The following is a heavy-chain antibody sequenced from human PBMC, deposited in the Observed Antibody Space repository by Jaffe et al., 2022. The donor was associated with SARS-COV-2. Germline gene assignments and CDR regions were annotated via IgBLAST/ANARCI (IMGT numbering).Heavy chain of an antibody. Sequence: QVQLQESGPGLVKPSETLSLTCSVSGYSLSSGYYWGWIRQTPGKGLEWIGNVFHSGNTYYNPSLKSRVAISIDTSKNQFSLKLRSVTAADTAIYYCASPQWELGDFWGQGTLVTVSS. CDR3: ASPQWELGDF. CDR1: GYSLSSGYY. J-gene: IGHJ4*02. V-gene: IGHV4-38-2*01. D-gene: IGHD1-26*01. CDR2: VFHSGNT.